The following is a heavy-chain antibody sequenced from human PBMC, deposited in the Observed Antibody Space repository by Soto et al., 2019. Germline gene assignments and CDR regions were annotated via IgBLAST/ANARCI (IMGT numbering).Heavy chain of an antibody. D-gene: IGHD6-19*01. CDR3: ARVRVEEQWLDYYYYGMDV. CDR2: ISAYNGNT. J-gene: IGHJ6*02. Sequence: ASVKVSCKASGYTFTSYGISWVRQAPGQGLEWMGWISAYNGNTNYAQKLQGRVTMTTDTSTSTAYMELRSLRSDDTAVYYCARVRVEEQWLDYYYYGMDVWGQGTTVTVSS. V-gene: IGHV1-18*04. CDR1: GYTFTSYG.